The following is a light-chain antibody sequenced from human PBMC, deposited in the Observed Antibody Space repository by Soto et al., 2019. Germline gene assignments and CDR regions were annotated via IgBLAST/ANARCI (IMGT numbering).Light chain of an antibody. CDR3: QQYGSSPPFT. CDR2: GAS. Sequence: EIVLTQSPGTLSLSPGERATISCRASQSVSSNYLAWYQQKPGQAPRLLIYGASNRATGIPDRFSGSGSGTGFTLTLSRLEPEDFAVYFCQQYGSSPPFTFGQGTKVEIK. CDR1: QSVSSNY. J-gene: IGKJ2*01. V-gene: IGKV3-20*01.